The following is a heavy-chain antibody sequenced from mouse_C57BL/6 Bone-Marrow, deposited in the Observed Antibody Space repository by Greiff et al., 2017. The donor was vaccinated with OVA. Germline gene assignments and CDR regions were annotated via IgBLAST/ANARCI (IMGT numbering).Heavy chain of an antibody. J-gene: IGHJ2*01. V-gene: IGHV1-81*01. D-gene: IGHD3-2*02. CDR3: ARGDSSGYLDY. Sequence: QVQLQQSGAELARPGASVKLSCKASGYTFTSYGISWVKQRTGQGLEWIGEIYPRSGNTYYNEKFKGKATLTADKSSSTAYMELRSLTSEDSAFYFCARGDSSGYLDYWGQGTTLTVSS. CDR2: IYPRSGNT. CDR1: GYTFTSYG.